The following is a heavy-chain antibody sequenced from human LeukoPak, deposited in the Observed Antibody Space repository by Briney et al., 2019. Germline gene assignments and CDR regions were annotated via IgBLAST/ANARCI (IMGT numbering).Heavy chain of an antibody. Sequence: GESLKISCKGSGYSFTSYWISWVRQMPGKGLEWMGRIDPSDSYTDYSPSFQGHVTISADKSISTAYLQWSSLKASDTAMYYCARHPTNWFDPWGQRTLVTVSS. CDR1: GYSFTSYW. CDR2: IDPSDSYT. V-gene: IGHV5-10-1*01. CDR3: ARHPTNWFDP. J-gene: IGHJ5*02.